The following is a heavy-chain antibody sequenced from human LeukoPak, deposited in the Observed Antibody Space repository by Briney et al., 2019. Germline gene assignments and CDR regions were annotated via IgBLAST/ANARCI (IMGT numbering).Heavy chain of an antibody. CDR2: IYPGDSDT. J-gene: IGHJ3*02. CDR1: GYSFTSYW. Sequence: PGESLKISCKGSGYSFTSYWIGWVRQMPGKGLEWMGIIYPGDSDTRYSPSFQGQVTISADKSISTAYLQWSSLKASDTAMYYCARPSGWELVSHDAFDIWGQGTMVTVSS. CDR3: ARPSGWELVSHDAFDI. V-gene: IGHV5-51*01. D-gene: IGHD1-26*01.